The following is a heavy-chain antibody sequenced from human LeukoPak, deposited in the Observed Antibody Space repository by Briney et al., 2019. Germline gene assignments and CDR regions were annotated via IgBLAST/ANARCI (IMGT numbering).Heavy chain of an antibody. CDR2: INPKSGDT. CDR3: ARMVSSIRAPYYYGMDV. Sequence: GASVKVSCKSSGYTFTGFLMYWVRQASGQGLEWMGWINPKSGDTNFAQKFQGRVTMTRDTSISTAYMEVSRLRSDDTAVYYCARMVSSIRAPYYYGMDVWGQGTTVTVSS. J-gene: IGHJ6*02. D-gene: IGHD2-21*01. CDR1: GYTFTGFL. V-gene: IGHV1-2*02.